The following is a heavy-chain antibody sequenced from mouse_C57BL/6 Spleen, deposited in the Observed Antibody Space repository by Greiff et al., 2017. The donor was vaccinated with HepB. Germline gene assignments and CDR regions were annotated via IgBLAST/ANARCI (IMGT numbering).Heavy chain of an antibody. Sequence: VQRVESGPELVKPGASVKISCKASGYAFSSSWMNWVKQRPGKGLEWIGRIYPGDGDTNYNGKFKGKATLTADKSSSTAYMQLSSLTSEDSAVYFCARSGGTWFAYWGQGTLVTVSA. J-gene: IGHJ3*01. CDR1: GYAFSSSW. CDR2: IYPGDGDT. CDR3: ARSGGTWFAY. D-gene: IGHD3-1*01. V-gene: IGHV1-82*01.